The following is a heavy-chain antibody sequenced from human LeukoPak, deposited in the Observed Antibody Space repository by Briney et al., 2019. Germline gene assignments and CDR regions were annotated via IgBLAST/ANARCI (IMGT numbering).Heavy chain of an antibody. CDR2: ISNTGSTI. Sequence: GGSLRLSCAASGFTFSDYYMSWIRQAPGKGLEWVSYISNTGSTIYYADSVEGRFTSSRDNAKNSLYLQMDSLRAEDTAVYYCARGGRSGWYIFGYWGQGTLVTVSS. D-gene: IGHD6-19*01. V-gene: IGHV3-11*01. J-gene: IGHJ4*02. CDR1: GFTFSDYY. CDR3: ARGGRSGWYIFGY.